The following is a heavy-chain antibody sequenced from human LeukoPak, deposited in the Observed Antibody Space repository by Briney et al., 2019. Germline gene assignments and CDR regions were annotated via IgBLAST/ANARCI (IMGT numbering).Heavy chain of an antibody. CDR2: ISSRSSYI. CDR3: ARSLITGIPYGAFDI. J-gene: IGHJ3*02. V-gene: IGHV3-21*01. CDR1: GFTFGSYS. D-gene: IGHD1-20*01. Sequence: GGSLRLSCAASGFTFGSYSMTWVRQAPGKGLEWVSSISSRSSYISYADSLKGRFTISRDNSKNTLYLQMNSLRAEDTAVYYCARSLITGIPYGAFDIWGQGTMVTVSS.